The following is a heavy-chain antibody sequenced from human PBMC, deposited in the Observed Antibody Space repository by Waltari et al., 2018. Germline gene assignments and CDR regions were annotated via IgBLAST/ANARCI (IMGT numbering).Heavy chain of an antibody. J-gene: IGHJ6*02. V-gene: IGHV3-23*04. CDR2: ISGSGGST. Sequence: EVQLVESGGGLVQPGGSLRLSCAASGFTFSSYAMSWVRQAPGKGLEWVSAISGSGGSTYYADSVKGRFTISRDNSKNTLYLQMNSLRAEDTAVYYCAKANSFGVASFSYYYGMDVWGQGTTVTVSS. CDR3: AKANSFGVASFSYYYGMDV. CDR1: GFTFSSYA. D-gene: IGHD3-3*01.